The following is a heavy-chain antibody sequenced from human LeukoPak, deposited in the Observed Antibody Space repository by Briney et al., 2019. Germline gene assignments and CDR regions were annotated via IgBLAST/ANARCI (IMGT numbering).Heavy chain of an antibody. CDR2: IKQDGSEK. V-gene: IGHV3-7*01. CDR1: GFIFTNYF. Sequence: GGSLRLSCAASGFIFTNYFMSLVRQAPGKGLEWVANIKQDGSEKYYVDSVKGRFTISRDNAKNSLYLQMNSLRAEDTAVYYCARGYSYGSPFDYWGQGTLVTVSS. CDR3: ARGYSYGSPFDY. J-gene: IGHJ4*02. D-gene: IGHD5-18*01.